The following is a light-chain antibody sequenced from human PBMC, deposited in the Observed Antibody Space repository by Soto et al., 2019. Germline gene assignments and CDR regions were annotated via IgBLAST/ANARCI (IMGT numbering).Light chain of an antibody. CDR3: QSYDGGLSAHYV. V-gene: IGLV1-40*01. Sequence: QAVVTQPPSVSGAPGQRVTISCTGSSCNIGSTYDVQWYQQLPGTAPKLLIYGNSNRPSGVPDRFSGSKSGTSASLAITGLQADDAADYYCQSYDGGLSAHYVLGTGTKLTVL. CDR2: GNS. J-gene: IGLJ1*01. CDR1: SCNIGSTYD.